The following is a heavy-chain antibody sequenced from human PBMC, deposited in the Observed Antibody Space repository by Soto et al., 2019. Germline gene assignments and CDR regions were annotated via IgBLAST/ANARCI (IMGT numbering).Heavy chain of an antibody. Sequence: GGSLRLSCVASGFTFSRYSMNWVRQAPGKGLEWVASIDSYSNFIYYADSVKGRFTISRDNAGNSLFLQMTSLRAEDTAVYYCARVLGMGGSSSVNFYYYGMDVWGQGTTVTVSS. V-gene: IGHV3-21*01. CDR3: ARVLGMGGSSSVNFYYYGMDV. J-gene: IGHJ6*02. CDR1: GFTFSRYS. CDR2: IDSYSNFI. D-gene: IGHD2-15*01.